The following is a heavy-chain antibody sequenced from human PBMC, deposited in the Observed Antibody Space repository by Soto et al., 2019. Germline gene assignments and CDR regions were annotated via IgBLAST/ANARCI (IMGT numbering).Heavy chain of an antibody. J-gene: IGHJ4*02. CDR3: ASGGAGSGPFTWELPDH. CDR1: GNTFTYRY. V-gene: IGHV1-45*02. Sequence: QMQLVQSGAEVQKTGSSVTVSCKALGNTFTYRYLHWVRQAPGQALEWMGWITPFNGDVHYAKTFQERVTITRDMSINTAYMRMSGLRSEDTAMYYCASGGAGSGPFTWELPDHWGQGTLVTVSS. CDR2: ITPFNGDV. D-gene: IGHD1-26*01.